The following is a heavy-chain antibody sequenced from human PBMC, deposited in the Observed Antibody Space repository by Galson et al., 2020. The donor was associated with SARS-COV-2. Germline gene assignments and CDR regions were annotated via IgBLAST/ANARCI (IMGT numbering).Heavy chain of an antibody. J-gene: IGHJ4*02. V-gene: IGHV4-4*07. CDR2: IYTSGTT. CDR3: ARDVWEGYGDGYGLVDY. Sequence: SETLSLTCSVSGRFISNYYWSWIRQPAGKGLEWIGRIYTSGTTHYNPSLKSRVTMSVNTSKNQSSLKLTSVTAADTAVYYCARDVWEGYGDGYGLVDYWGQGALVTVFS. D-gene: IGHD4-17*01. CDR1: GRFISNYY.